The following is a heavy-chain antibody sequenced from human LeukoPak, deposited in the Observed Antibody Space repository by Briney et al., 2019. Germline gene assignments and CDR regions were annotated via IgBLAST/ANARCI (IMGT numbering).Heavy chain of an antibody. D-gene: IGHD2-8*01. CDR1: EFTFSTYS. V-gene: IGHV3-21*04. CDR3: AGRGCTNGLCHFDY. Sequence: GGSLRLSCVASEFTFSTYSMNWVRQAPGKGLEWVSSISSSGDFIHYADSVKGRFTISRDNARNSLYLQMNSLRAEDTAIYYCAGRGCTNGLCHFDYWGQGTLVTVSS. CDR2: ISSSGDFI. J-gene: IGHJ4*02.